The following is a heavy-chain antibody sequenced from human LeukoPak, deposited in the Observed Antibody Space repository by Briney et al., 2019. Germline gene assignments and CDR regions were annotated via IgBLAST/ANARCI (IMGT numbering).Heavy chain of an antibody. CDR1: GYTLTELS. D-gene: IGHD2-15*01. Sequence: GASVTVSCKVSGYTLTELSMHWVRQAPGKGLXXMGAFDPEDGETIYAQKFQGRVTMTEDTSTDTAYMELSSLRSEDTAVYYCATPIGLGRYYQHWGQGTLVTVSS. CDR3: ATPIGLGRYYQH. CDR2: FDPEDGET. J-gene: IGHJ4*02. V-gene: IGHV1-24*01.